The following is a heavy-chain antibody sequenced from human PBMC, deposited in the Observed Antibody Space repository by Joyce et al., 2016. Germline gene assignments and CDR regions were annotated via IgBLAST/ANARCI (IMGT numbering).Heavy chain of an antibody. CDR1: GFMFSTSS. Sequence: EVQLVESGGGLVKPGGSLKISCAASGFMFSTSSMRWFRQAPGKGLEWVSAISGDSRFIFHADSVRGRFTVSRDNAENSLYLQMKSLRVEDTAVYFCARGGLVYDYSMDVWGQGTTVIVSS. D-gene: IGHD2-21*01. V-gene: IGHV3-21*02. J-gene: IGHJ6*02. CDR3: ARGGLVYDYSMDV. CDR2: ISGDSRFI.